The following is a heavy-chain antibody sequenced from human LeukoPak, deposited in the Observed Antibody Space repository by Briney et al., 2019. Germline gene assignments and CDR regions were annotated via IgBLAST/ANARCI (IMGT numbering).Heavy chain of an antibody. D-gene: IGHD3-10*01. CDR1: GFTVSSNY. Sequence: GGSLRLSCAASGFTVSSNYMSWVRQAPGKGLEWVAVISYDGSNKYYADSVKGRFTISRDNSKNTMYLQMNSLGAEDTALYHCAFQGLGSRRIYWGQGTLVTVSS. CDR2: ISYDGSNK. J-gene: IGHJ4*02. CDR3: AFQGLGSRRIY. V-gene: IGHV3-30*03.